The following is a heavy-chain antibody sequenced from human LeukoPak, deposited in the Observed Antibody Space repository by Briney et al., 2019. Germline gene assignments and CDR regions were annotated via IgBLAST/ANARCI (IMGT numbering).Heavy chain of an antibody. CDR3: ARTRGYIAS. Sequence: GGSLRLSCVASGFNFIDYYMSWIRQVPGKGLEWIAYISNTGQTIYCADSVKGRITISRDNSNNSLYLQLNSLRAEDTAVYYCARTRGYIASWGQGARVTISS. CDR1: GFNFIDYY. V-gene: IGHV3-11*01. J-gene: IGHJ4*02. CDR2: ISNTGQTI. D-gene: IGHD5-12*01.